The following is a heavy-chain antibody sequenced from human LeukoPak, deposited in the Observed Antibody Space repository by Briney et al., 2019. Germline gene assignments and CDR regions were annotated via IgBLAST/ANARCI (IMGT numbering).Heavy chain of an antibody. Sequence: GESLKISCKGSGYSFTSYWIGWVRQMPGKGLEWMGIIYPGDSDTRCSPSFQGQVTISADKSISTAYLQWSSLKASDTAMYYCARQSMVRGVLRPFDPWGQGTLVTVSS. J-gene: IGHJ5*02. CDR2: IYPGDSDT. CDR1: GYSFTSYW. V-gene: IGHV5-51*01. CDR3: ARQSMVRGVLRPFDP. D-gene: IGHD3-10*01.